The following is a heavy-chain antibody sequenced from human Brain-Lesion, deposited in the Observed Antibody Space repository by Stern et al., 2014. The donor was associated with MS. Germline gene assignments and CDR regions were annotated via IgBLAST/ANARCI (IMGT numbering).Heavy chain of an antibody. CDR2: FDPGDGET. J-gene: IGHJ4*02. CDR1: GYTLTELS. Sequence: VQLVQSGAEVKKPGASVKVSCKVSGYTLTELSMHWVRQAPRKGLEWMGGFDPGDGETIYAQKFQGRVTMTEDTSTDTAYMELSSLRSEDTAVYYCATLSPGAGGNYYRHFDYWGQGTLVTVSS. V-gene: IGHV1-24*01. D-gene: IGHD1-26*01. CDR3: ATLSPGAGGNYYRHFDY.